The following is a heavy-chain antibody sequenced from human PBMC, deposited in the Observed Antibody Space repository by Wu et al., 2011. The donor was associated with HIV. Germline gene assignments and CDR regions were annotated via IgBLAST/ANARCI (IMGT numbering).Heavy chain of an antibody. CDR3: VRDFGGDEEY. V-gene: IGHV1-69*14. Sequence: QVQLVQSGSEVKKPGSSVKVSCKASGGAFTNSALSWVRQAPGQGLEWMGRILPVFDTLNYAQKFQGRVTITADKSTTTTYMELSSLTFEDTAVYYCVRDFGGDEEYWGQGTLVTVSS. CDR1: GGAFTNSA. J-gene: IGHJ4*02. D-gene: IGHD2-21*01. CDR2: ILPVFDTL.